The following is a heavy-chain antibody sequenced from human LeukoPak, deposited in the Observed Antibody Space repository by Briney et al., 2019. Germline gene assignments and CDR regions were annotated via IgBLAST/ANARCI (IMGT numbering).Heavy chain of an antibody. CDR1: GGSFSGYY. Sequence: KPSETLSLTCAVYGGSFSGYYWSWIRQPPGKGLEWIGEINHSGSTNYNPSLKSRVTISVDTSKNQFSLKLSSVTAADTAVYYCARVVAAAGKFDYWGQGTQVTVSS. CDR3: ARVVAAAGKFDY. V-gene: IGHV4-34*01. J-gene: IGHJ4*02. D-gene: IGHD6-13*01. CDR2: INHSGST.